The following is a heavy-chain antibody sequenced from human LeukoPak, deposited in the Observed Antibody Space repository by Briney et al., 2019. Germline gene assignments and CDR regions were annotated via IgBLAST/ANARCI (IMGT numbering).Heavy chain of an antibody. CDR3: AREGWELLFDFDY. CDR2: IDTSGSTT. Sequence: GGSLRLSCAASGFTFSSYEMNWVRQAPGEGLEWVSYIDTSGSTTYYAESVKGRFTISRDNAKNSLYLQMNSLRAEDTAVYYCAREGWELLFDFDYWGQGTLVTVSS. CDR1: GFTFSSYE. J-gene: IGHJ4*02. D-gene: IGHD1-26*01. V-gene: IGHV3-48*03.